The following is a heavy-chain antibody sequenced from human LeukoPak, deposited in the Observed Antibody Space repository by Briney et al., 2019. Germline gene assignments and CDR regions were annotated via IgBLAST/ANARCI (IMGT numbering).Heavy chain of an antibody. CDR3: ARSFVDTAMVGRGYFDL. Sequence: SVKVSCKASGGTFSSYAISWVRQAPGQGLEWMGRIIPIFGTTNYAQKFQGRVTITTDKSTSTAYMELSSLRSEDTAVYYCARSFVDTAMVGRGYFDLWGRGTLVTVSS. CDR1: GGTFSSYA. V-gene: IGHV1-69*05. CDR2: IIPIFGTT. J-gene: IGHJ2*01. D-gene: IGHD5-18*01.